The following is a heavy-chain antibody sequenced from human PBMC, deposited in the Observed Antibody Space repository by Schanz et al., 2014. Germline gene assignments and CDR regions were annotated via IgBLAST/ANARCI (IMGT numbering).Heavy chain of an antibody. CDR2: IIPILGIA. J-gene: IGHJ4*02. CDR3: AKEKEEVAADGSFFDY. Sequence: QVQLVQSGAEVKKPGSSMKVSCKASGGTFNSYTINWVRQAPGQGLEWMGRIIPILGIANYAQKFQGRVTITADRSTSTAYMELSSLRSEDTAVYYCAKEKEEVAADGSFFDYWGQGTLVTVSS. D-gene: IGHD6-13*01. V-gene: IGHV1-69*08. CDR1: GGTFNSYT.